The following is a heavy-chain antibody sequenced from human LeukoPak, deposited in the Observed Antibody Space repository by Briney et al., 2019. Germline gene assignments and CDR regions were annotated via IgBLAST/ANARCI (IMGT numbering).Heavy chain of an antibody. J-gene: IGHJ4*02. CDR1: GFTFSSYG. CDR2: IRYDGSNK. Sequence: GGSLRLSCAASGFTFSSYGMHWVRQAPGKGLEWVAFIRYDGSNKYYADSVKGRFTISRDNSKNTLYLQMNSLRAEDTAVYYCAKDIPVGMAIAQQGGDYWGQGTLVTVSS. D-gene: IGHD2-21*01. CDR3: AKDIPVGMAIAQQGGDY. V-gene: IGHV3-30*02.